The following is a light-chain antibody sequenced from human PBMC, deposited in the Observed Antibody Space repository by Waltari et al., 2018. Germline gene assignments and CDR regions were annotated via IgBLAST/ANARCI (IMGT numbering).Light chain of an antibody. V-gene: IGKV1-5*03. J-gene: IGKJ1*01. CDR1: QSIDIW. Sequence: DLQMNQSPSALSASIADRVTITCRASQSIDIWLAWYQQKPGKPPKNLIYKSSILQSGVPSRFSGSGSGTEFTLTIANLQPDDSAVYYCQQYDYYRTFGQGTKVEV. CDR2: KSS. CDR3: QQYDYYRT.